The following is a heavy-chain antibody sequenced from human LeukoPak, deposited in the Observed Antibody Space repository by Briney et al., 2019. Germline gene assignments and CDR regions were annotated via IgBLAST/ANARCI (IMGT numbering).Heavy chain of an antibody. J-gene: IGHJ4*02. Sequence: GASVKVSCKASGYTFTSYDINWVRQATGQGLEWMGWMNPNSGNTGYAQKFQGRVTMTRNTSISTAYMELSSLRSEDTAVYYCARSPIRPDIVVVPAALDYWGQGTLVTVSS. V-gene: IGHV1-8*01. CDR2: MNPNSGNT. CDR3: ARSPIRPDIVVVPAALDY. D-gene: IGHD2-2*01. CDR1: GYTFTSYD.